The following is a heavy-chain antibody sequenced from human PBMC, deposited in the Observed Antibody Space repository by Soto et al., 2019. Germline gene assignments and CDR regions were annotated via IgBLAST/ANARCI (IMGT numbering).Heavy chain of an antibody. CDR3: ARARGSSGYYYVYYYYGMDV. CDR1: GGSISSGGYY. J-gene: IGHJ6*02. Sequence: PSETLSLTCTVSGGSISSGGYYWSWIRQHPGKGLEWIGYIYYSGSTYYNPSLKSRVTISVDTSKNQFSLKPSSVTAADTAVYYCARARGSSGYYYVYYYYGMDVWGQGTTVTVSS. V-gene: IGHV4-31*03. D-gene: IGHD3-22*01. CDR2: IYYSGST.